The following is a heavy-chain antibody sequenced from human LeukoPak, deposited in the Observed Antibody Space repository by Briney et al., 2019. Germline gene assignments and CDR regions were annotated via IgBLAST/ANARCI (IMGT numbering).Heavy chain of an antibody. V-gene: IGHV3-33*01. Sequence: GRSLRLSCAASGFTFSSYGMHWVRQAPGKGLEWVAVIWYDGSNKYYADSVKGRFTISRDNSKNTLYLQMNSLRAEDTAVYYCAREARIAVAGTLDYWGQGTLVTVSS. J-gene: IGHJ4*02. CDR3: AREARIAVAGTLDY. D-gene: IGHD6-19*01. CDR2: IWYDGSNK. CDR1: GFTFSSYG.